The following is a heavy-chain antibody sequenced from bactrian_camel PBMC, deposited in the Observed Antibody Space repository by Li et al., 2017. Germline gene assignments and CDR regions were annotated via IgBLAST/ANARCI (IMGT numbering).Heavy chain of an antibody. CDR2: INSSGRST. J-gene: IGHJ6*01. V-gene: IGHV3S40*01. CDR3: VRDVDSTDGIPDFGY. CDR1: GFVFNYHV. Sequence: EVQLVESGGGLVQPGGSLRLSCAASGFVFNYHVMTWARQAPGKGLEWVSDINSSGRSTNYADSVKGRFTISRDNNKETVYLQMNSLKPEDTAVYYGVRDVDSTDGIPDFGYWGQGTQVTVS.